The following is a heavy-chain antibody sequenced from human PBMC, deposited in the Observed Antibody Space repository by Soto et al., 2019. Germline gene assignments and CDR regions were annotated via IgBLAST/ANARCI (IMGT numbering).Heavy chain of an antibody. V-gene: IGHV3-7*03. J-gene: IGHJ6*02. CDR1: GFTFSSYW. CDR2: IKQDGSEK. Sequence: GGSLRLSCAASGFTFSSYWMSWVRQAPGKGLEWVANIKQDGSEKYYVDSVKGRFTISRDNAKNSLYLQMNSLRAEDTAMYYCARAGYSYGYVWDYYYYYGMDVWGQGTTVTVSS. D-gene: IGHD5-18*01. CDR3: ARAGYSYGYVWDYYYYYGMDV.